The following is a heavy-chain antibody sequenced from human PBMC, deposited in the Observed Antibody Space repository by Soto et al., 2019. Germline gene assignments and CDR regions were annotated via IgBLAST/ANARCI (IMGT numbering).Heavy chain of an antibody. CDR3: ARAGGYLSGIDY. J-gene: IGHJ4*02. Sequence: PGGSLRLSCAASGFTFSSYAMHWVRQAPGKGLEWVAVISYDGSNKYYADSVKGRFTISRDNSRNTLYLQMNSLGHEDTAVYYCARAGGYLSGIDYWGQGALVTVSS. V-gene: IGHV3-30-3*01. D-gene: IGHD2-15*01. CDR2: ISYDGSNK. CDR1: GFTFSSYA.